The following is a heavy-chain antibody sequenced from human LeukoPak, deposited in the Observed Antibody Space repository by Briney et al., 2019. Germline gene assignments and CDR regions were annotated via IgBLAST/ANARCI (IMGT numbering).Heavy chain of an antibody. Sequence: GASVKVSCKASGYTFTSYGISWVRQAPGQGLEWMGWISAYNGNTNYAQKLQGRVTMTTDTSTSTAHMELRSLRSDDTAVYYCARDGVVVVAAAYYYGMDVWGQGTTVTVSS. CDR2: ISAYNGNT. V-gene: IGHV1-18*01. D-gene: IGHD2-15*01. CDR3: ARDGVVVVAAAYYYGMDV. CDR1: GYTFTSYG. J-gene: IGHJ6*02.